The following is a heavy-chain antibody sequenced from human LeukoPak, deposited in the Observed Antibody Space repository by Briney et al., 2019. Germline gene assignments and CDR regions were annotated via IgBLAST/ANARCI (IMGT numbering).Heavy chain of an antibody. CDR3: ARLKGGDYADYYYYGMDV. Sequence: SETLSLTCTVSGGSISSSSYYWGWIRQPPGKGLEWIGSIYYSGSTYYNPSLKSRVTISVDTSKNQFSLKLSSVTAADTAVYYCARLKGGDYADYYYYGMDVWGQGTTVTVSS. CDR1: GGSISSSSYY. CDR2: IYYSGST. V-gene: IGHV4-39*01. J-gene: IGHJ6*02. D-gene: IGHD4-17*01.